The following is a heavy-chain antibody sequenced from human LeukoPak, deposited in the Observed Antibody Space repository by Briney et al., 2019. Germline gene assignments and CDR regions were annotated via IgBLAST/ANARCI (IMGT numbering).Heavy chain of an antibody. V-gene: IGHV3-20*04. CDR2: INWNGGST. CDR3: ARDDRDTSGYPALDY. D-gene: IGHD3-22*01. Sequence: GGSLRLSCAASGFTVSSKYMTWVRQAPGKGLEWVSGINWNGGSTGYADSVKGRFTISRDNAKNSLYLQMSSLRAEDTALYYCARDDRDTSGYPALDYWGQGTLVTVSS. CDR1: GFTVSSKY. J-gene: IGHJ4*02.